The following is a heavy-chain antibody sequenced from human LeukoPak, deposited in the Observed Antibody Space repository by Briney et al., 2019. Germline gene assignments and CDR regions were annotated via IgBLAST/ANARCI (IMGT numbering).Heavy chain of an antibody. V-gene: IGHV3-30-3*01. J-gene: IGHJ3*02. CDR2: ISYDGSNK. Sequence: GGSLRLSCAASGFTFSSYAMHWVRQAPGKGLEWVAVISYDGSNKYYADSVKGRFTISRDNSKNTLYLQMNSLRAEDTAVYYCARMHSSWNAFDIWGQGTMVTVSS. CDR1: GFTFSSYA. CDR3: ARMHSSWNAFDI. D-gene: IGHD6-13*01.